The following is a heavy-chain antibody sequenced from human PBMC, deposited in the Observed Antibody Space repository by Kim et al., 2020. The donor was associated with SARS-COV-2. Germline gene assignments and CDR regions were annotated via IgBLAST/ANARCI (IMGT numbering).Heavy chain of an antibody. Sequence: KFQGRVTITRDTSASTAYMELSSLRSEDTAVYYCARVGKIAAAGTIWFDPWGQGTLVTVSS. CDR3: ARVGKIAAAGTIWFDP. J-gene: IGHJ5*02. D-gene: IGHD6-13*01. V-gene: IGHV1-3*01.